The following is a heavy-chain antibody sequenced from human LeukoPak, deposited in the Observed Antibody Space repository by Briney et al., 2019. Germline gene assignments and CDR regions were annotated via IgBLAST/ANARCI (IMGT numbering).Heavy chain of an antibody. D-gene: IGHD6-13*01. CDR2: IYYSGST. CDR1: GGSISSYY. CDR3: ARGWSREQQLVDYFDY. J-gene: IGHJ4*02. Sequence: PSETLSLTCTVSGGSISSYYWSWIRQPPGKGLEWIGFIYYSGSTNYNPSLKSRVTISVDTSKNQFSLKLRSVTAADTAVYYCARGWSREQQLVDYFDYWGQGTLATVSS. V-gene: IGHV4-59*01.